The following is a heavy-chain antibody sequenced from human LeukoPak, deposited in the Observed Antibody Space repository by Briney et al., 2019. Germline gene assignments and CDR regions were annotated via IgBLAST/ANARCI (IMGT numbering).Heavy chain of an antibody. CDR3: ARDNWFGEPRDYFDY. CDR1: GFTVSSNY. D-gene: IGHD3-10*01. V-gene: IGHV3-53*01. CDR2: IYSGGST. Sequence: GGPLRLSCAASGFTVSSNYMSWVRQAPGKGLEWVSVIYSGGSTYYADSVKGRFTISRDNSKNTLYLQMNSLRAEDTAVYYCARDNWFGEPRDYFDYWGQGTLVTVSS. J-gene: IGHJ4*02.